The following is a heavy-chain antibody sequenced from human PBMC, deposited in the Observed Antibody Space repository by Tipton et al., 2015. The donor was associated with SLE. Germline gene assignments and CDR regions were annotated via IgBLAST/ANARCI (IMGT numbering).Heavy chain of an antibody. J-gene: IGHJ6*02. CDR3: ARPLTGTNLYYGMDV. V-gene: IGHV3-30*03. CDR1: GFTFSSYG. CDR2: ISYDGSNK. D-gene: IGHD1-1*01. Sequence: SLRLSCAASGFTFSSYGMHWVRQAPGKGLEWVAVISYDGSNKYYADSVKGRFTISRDNSKNTLYLQMNSLRAEDTAVYYCARPLTGTNLYYGMDVWGQGTTVTVSS.